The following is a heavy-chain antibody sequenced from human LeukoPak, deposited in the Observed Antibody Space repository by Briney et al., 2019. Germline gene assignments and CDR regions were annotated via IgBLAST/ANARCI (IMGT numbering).Heavy chain of an antibody. D-gene: IGHD4-11*01. Sequence: PGVSLRLSCAASGFTFSDYYMSWIRQAPGKGLEWVSYISSSSSYTNYADSVKGRFTISRDNAKNSLYLQMNSLRAEDTAVYYCARAPHYSNYGPYYYGMDVWGQGTTVTVSS. CDR3: ARAPHYSNYGPYYYGMDV. CDR2: ISSSSSYT. J-gene: IGHJ6*02. V-gene: IGHV3-11*06. CDR1: GFTFSDYY.